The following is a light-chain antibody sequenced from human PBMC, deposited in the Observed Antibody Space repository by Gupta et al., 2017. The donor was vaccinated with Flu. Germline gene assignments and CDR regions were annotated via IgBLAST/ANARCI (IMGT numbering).Light chain of an antibody. CDR1: SSNTGAGYA. CDR2: GDT. CDR3: QSFETTLSGFV. J-gene: IGLJ3*02. Sequence: VLTQTPSVSGAPGQSVTMFCSGTSSNTGAGYAVQWYQQFPGRAPKILIFGDTTRAAGIPDRFSGSRHGATASLTISWLQPEDEADYYCQSFETTLSGFVFGGGTRVIV. V-gene: IGLV1-40*01.